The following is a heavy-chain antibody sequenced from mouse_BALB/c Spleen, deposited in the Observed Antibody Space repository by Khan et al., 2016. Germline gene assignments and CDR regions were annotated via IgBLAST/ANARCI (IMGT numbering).Heavy chain of an antibody. V-gene: IGHV11-2*02. CDR3: VRDDGYYGCFDV. CDR2: INSDGSAI. D-gene: IGHD2-3*01. J-gene: IGHJ1*01. CDR1: GFTFSGFW. Sequence: EVQLLETGGGLVQPGGSRGLSCEGSGFTFSGFWMSWVRQTPGKTLEWIGDINSDGSAINYAPSIQDRFTIFRDNDKSTLYLQMSNVRSEDTATYYCVRDDGYYGCFDVWGAGTTVTGSS.